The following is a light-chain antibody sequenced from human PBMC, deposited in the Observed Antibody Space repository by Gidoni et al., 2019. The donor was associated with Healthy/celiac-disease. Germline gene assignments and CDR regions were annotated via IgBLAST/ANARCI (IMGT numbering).Light chain of an antibody. CDR3: QQRYSTPHT. CDR1: QSISSH. J-gene: IGKJ2*01. V-gene: IGKV1-39*01. CDR2: AAS. Sequence: DIQMTQSPSSLSASVGDRVTITCRASQSISSHLNWYQQKPGKAPKRLIYAASSWQSAVPSRFSGSGSGTDFTLIISSLQPEDFATYYCQQRYSTPHTFGQGTKLEIK.